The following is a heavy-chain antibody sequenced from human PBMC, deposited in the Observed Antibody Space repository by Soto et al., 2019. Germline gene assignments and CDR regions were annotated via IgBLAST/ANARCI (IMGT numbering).Heavy chain of an antibody. D-gene: IGHD6-19*01. V-gene: IGHV5-51*01. Sequence: PGESLKISCKGSGYSFTSYWIGWVRQMPGKGLEWMGIIYPGDSDTRYSPSFQGQVTISADKSISTAYLQWSSLKASDTAMYYCARSSIAVAGYFVEAFDIWGQGTMVTVSS. CDR3: ARSSIAVAGYFVEAFDI. CDR2: IYPGDSDT. J-gene: IGHJ3*02. CDR1: GYSFTSYW.